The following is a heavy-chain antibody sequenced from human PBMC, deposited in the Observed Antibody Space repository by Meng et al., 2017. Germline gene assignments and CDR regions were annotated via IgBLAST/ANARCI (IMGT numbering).Heavy chain of an antibody. CDR2: ISWDGGST. CDR3: AKNYYDSSGYSSYFDY. D-gene: IGHD3-22*01. J-gene: IGHJ4*02. CDR1: GFTFDDYT. Sequence: GESLKISCAASGFTFDDYTMHWVRQAPGKGLEWVSLISWDGGSTYYADSVKGRFTISRDNSKNSLYLQMNSLRTEDTALYSCAKNYYDSSGYSSYFDYWGQGTLVTVSS. V-gene: IGHV3-43*01.